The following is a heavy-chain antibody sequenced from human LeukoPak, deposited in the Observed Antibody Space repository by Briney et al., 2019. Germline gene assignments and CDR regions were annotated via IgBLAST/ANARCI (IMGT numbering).Heavy chain of an antibody. Sequence: PSETLSLTCTVSGGSINSYYWTWIRQPAGKGLEWIGRIHTTGNTKYNPSLKSRATMSLDTSKNQFSLKLNSVTAADTAVYYCARDRAVRGVEFDYWGQGTLVTVSS. CDR3: ARDRAVRGVEFDY. D-gene: IGHD3-10*01. CDR2: IHTTGNT. V-gene: IGHV4-4*07. J-gene: IGHJ4*02. CDR1: GGSINSYY.